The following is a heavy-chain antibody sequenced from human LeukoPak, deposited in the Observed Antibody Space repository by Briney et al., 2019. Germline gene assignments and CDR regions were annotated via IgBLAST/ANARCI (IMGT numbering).Heavy chain of an antibody. D-gene: IGHD3-22*01. CDR3: ATKTYYYDSSGYYSAFDI. J-gene: IGHJ3*02. V-gene: IGHV4-34*01. CDR2: INHSGST. Sequence: SETLSLTCAVYGGSFSGYYWSWIRQPPGKGLKWIGEINHSGSTNYNPSLKSRVTISVDTSKNQFSLKLSSVTAADTAVYYCATKTYYYDSSGYYSAFDIWGQGTMVTVSA. CDR1: GGSFSGYY.